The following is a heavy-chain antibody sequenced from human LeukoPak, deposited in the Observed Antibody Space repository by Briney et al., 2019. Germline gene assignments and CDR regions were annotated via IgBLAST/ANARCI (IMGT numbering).Heavy chain of an antibody. CDR1: GFTFSTYA. D-gene: IGHD6-13*01. J-gene: IGHJ4*02. CDR3: AKESLSSSWYYFDY. Sequence: GGSLRLSCAASGFTFSTYAMSWVRQAPGKGLEWVSGISGSDSRTYYGDSVKGRLTISRDNSKNTLYLQMNSLRAEDTAVYYCAKESLSSSWYYFDYWGQGTLVTVSS. CDR2: ISGSDSRT. V-gene: IGHV3-23*01.